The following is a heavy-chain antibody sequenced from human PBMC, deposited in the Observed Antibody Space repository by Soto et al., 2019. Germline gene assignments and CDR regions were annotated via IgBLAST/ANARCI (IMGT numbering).Heavy chain of an antibody. J-gene: IGHJ6*02. D-gene: IGHD6-13*01. V-gene: IGHV3-30-3*01. CDR2: ISYDGSNK. CDR3: ARDLSAMQLKRYYYGMDV. Sequence: QVQLVESGGGVVQPGRSLRLSCAASGFTFSSYAMHWVRQAPGKGLEWVAVISYDGSNKYYADSVKGRFTISRDNSKNTLYLRMNSLKAEDTAVYYCARDLSAMQLKRYYYGMDVWGQGTTVTVSS. CDR1: GFTFSSYA.